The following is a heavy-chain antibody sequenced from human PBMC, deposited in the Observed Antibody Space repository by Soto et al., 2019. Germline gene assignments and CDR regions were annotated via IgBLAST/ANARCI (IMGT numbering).Heavy chain of an antibody. J-gene: IGHJ5*02. CDR1: GDTFTNFG. D-gene: IGHD3-10*01. CDR3: ARVRKGVVNWFDP. V-gene: IGHV1-18*01. CDR2: IATYNSNK. Sequence: HLVQSGPEVKQPGASVTVSCKTSGDTFTNFGLSWVRQAPGQGLEWMGWIATYNSNKNYAQTFQGGLTLTTDTSTSTAYMELKSLGYGDPAVYYCARVRKGVVNWFDPWGQGTLVTVSS.